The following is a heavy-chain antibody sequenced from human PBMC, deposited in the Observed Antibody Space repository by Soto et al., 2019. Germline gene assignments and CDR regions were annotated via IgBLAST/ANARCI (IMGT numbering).Heavy chain of an antibody. J-gene: IGHJ4*02. CDR1: GFSLSTSGMR. D-gene: IGHD3-10*01. CDR3: ARMGSVDDY. V-gene: IGHV2-70*04. Sequence: SGPTLVNPTQTLTLTCSFSGFSLSTSGMRVNWIRQPPGRALEWLARIDWSDNTFYNKSLRTRLTISKDTSENQVVLIMTNMDPADTGTYFCARMGSVDDYWGQGTLVTVSS. CDR2: IDWSDNT.